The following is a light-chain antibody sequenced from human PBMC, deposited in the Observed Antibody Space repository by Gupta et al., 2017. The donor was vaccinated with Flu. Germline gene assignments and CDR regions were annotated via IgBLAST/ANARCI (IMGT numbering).Light chain of an antibody. CDR1: QSITSY. J-gene: IGKJ2*01. Sequence: DIQMTQSPSSLSASVGDRVTITCRASQSITSYLNWYQQKPGKAPKLLIYAAFRLQSGVPSRFSGSGSGTDFILTISSLQPEDFATYYCQQSYSTPHTFGQGTKLEIK. CDR2: AAF. V-gene: IGKV1-39*01. CDR3: QQSYSTPHT.